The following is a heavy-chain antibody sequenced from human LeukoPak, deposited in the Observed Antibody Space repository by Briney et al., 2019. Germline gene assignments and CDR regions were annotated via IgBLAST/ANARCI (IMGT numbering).Heavy chain of an antibody. CDR2: ISGTGGST. J-gene: IGHJ4*02. CDR1: GFTFSSYA. CDR3: ARAFWSGYPTYYFDY. Sequence: GGSLRLSCAASGFTFSSYAMSWVRQAPGKGLEWVSDISGTGGSTYYADSVKGRFTISRDNSKNTLYLQMNSLRAEDTAVYYCARAFWSGYPTYYFDYWGQGTLVTVSS. D-gene: IGHD3-3*01. V-gene: IGHV3-23*01.